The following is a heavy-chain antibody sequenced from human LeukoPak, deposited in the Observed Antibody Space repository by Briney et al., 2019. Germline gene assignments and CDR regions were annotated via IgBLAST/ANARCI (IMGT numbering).Heavy chain of an antibody. J-gene: IGHJ6*03. CDR3: AGGPLYSSSAQIKYYYYYYYMDV. D-gene: IGHD6-6*01. CDR1: GGTFSSYA. Sequence: SVKVSCKASGGTFSSYAISWVRQAPGQGLEWMGGIIPIFGTANYAQKFQGRVTITTDESTSTAYMELSSLRSEDTAVYYCAGGPLYSSSAQIKYYYYYYYMDVWGKGTTVTVSS. V-gene: IGHV1-69*05. CDR2: IIPIFGTA.